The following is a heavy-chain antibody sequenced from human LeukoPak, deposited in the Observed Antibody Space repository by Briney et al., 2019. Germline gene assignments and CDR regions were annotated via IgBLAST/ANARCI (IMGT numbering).Heavy chain of an antibody. Sequence: ASVKVSCKASGYTFTSYGISWVRQAPGQGLEWMGWISAYKGNTNYAQKLQGRVTMTTDTSTSTAYMELRSLRSDDTAVYYCARGWYYDILTGYYNEGPIDYWGQGTLVTVSS. J-gene: IGHJ4*02. CDR2: ISAYKGNT. V-gene: IGHV1-18*01. CDR3: ARGWYYDILTGYYNEGPIDY. CDR1: GYTFTSYG. D-gene: IGHD3-9*01.